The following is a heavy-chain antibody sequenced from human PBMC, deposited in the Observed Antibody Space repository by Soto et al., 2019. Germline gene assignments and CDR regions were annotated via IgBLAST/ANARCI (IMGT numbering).Heavy chain of an antibody. CDR2: VIPIFGTA. CDR1: GGTFSSYS. J-gene: IGHJ4*02. D-gene: IGHD1-26*01. CDR3: ARDGGRHSGGIDY. V-gene: IGHV1-69*01. Sequence: QVQLVQSGAEVKKPGSSVKVSCKASGGTFSSYSINWVRQAPGQGLEWMGAVIPIFGTANYAQKFQGRVKLTADESTSTAYMALSSLRSEDTAVYYCARDGGRHSGGIDYWGQGTLVTVSS.